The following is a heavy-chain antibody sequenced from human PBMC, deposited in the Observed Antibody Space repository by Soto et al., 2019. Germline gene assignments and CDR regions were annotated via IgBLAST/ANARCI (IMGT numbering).Heavy chain of an antibody. Sequence: QVQLQESGPGLVKPSQTLSLTCTVSGGSISSGGYYWSWIRQHPGKGLEGIGYIYYSGSTYYNPSLKSRVTISVDTSKNQFSLKLSSVTAADTAVYYCAREYCSGGSCYEVDYYYYMDVWGKGTTVTVSS. CDR2: IYYSGST. CDR3: AREYCSGGSCYEVDYYYYMDV. V-gene: IGHV4-31*03. J-gene: IGHJ6*03. CDR1: GGSISSGGYY. D-gene: IGHD2-15*01.